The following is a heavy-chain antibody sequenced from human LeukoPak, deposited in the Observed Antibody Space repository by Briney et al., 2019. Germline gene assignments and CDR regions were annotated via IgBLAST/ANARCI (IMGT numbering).Heavy chain of an antibody. CDR1: GGSISSYY. J-gene: IGHJ5*02. V-gene: IGHV4-59*01. CDR3: ARRLWFGESKGFDP. CDR2: TYYSGST. D-gene: IGHD3-10*01. Sequence: SETLSLTCTVSGGSISSYYWSWIRQPPGKGLGWIGYTYYSGSTNYNPSLKSRVTISVDTSKNQFSLKLSSVTAADTAVYYCARRLWFGESKGFDPWGQGTLVTVSS.